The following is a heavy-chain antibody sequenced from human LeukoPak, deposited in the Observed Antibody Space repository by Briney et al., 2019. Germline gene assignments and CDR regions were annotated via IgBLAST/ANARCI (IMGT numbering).Heavy chain of an antibody. V-gene: IGHV4-59*08. CDR3: AKSGSSFYDNLAGYDY. CDR2: MYYSGST. D-gene: IGHD3-9*01. CDR1: GRSMSSSY. J-gene: IGHJ4*02. Sequence: SETLSLTCTVSGRSMSSSYWSWIRQSPGRVLEWIGSMYYSGSTNYNPSLRSRVTISIDTSKNQFSLKLRSVTAADTAVYYCAKSGSSFYDNLAGYDYWGQGTLVTVSS.